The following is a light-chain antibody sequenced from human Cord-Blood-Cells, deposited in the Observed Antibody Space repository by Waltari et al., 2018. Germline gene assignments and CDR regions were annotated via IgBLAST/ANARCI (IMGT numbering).Light chain of an antibody. CDR3: AAWDDSLRGGV. J-gene: IGLJ2*01. Sequence: QSVLTQQPSASGTPGPRAPLPCSASSSNIGSNYVYWYQMLPGPAPKLLIYRNNQRPSGVPDRFSGSKSGTSASLAISGLRSEDEADYYCAAWDDSLRGGVFGGGTKLTVL. CDR2: RNN. V-gene: IGLV1-47*01. CDR1: SSNIGSNY.